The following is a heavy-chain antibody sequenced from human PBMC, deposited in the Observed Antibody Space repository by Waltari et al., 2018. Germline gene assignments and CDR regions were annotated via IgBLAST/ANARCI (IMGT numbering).Heavy chain of an antibody. CDR3: ARDLRAYYDSSGRGVY. V-gene: IGHV1-18*01. CDR1: GYTFTPYG. J-gene: IGHJ4*02. D-gene: IGHD3-22*01. Sequence: QVRLVQSGPQVKKPGASMKVSCKASGYTFTPYGITWVRQAPGQGLEWVGWISPYNGKTYYAQKLQDRLTVTSDTSTTTAYLELRSLRPDDTAVYFCARDLRAYYDSSGRGVYWGQGTLVAVSS. CDR2: ISPYNGKT.